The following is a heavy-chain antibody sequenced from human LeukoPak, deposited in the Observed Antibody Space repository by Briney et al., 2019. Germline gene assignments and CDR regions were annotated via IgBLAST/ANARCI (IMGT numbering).Heavy chain of an antibody. CDR1: GGTFSSYT. D-gene: IGHD3-22*01. V-gene: IGHV1-69*02. CDR2: IIPILGIA. J-gene: IGHJ4*02. CDR3: ARAAYYYDSRGYYFDY. Sequence: SVKVSCKASGGTFSSYTISWVRQAPGQGLEWMGRIIPILGIANYAQKFQGRVTITADKSTSTAYMELSSLRSEDTAVYYCARAAYYYDSRGYYFDYWGQGTLVTVSS.